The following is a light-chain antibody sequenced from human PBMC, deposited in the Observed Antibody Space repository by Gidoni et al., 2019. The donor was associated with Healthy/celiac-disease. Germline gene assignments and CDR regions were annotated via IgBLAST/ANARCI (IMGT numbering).Light chain of an antibody. CDR1: QSVSSSY. V-gene: IGKV3-20*01. CDR3: QQYGSSPRLT. CDR2: GAS. Sequence: EIVLTQSPGTLSLSPGERATLSCRASQSVSSSYLAWYQQKPGQAPRLLSYGASSRATGIPDRFSGSGSGTDFTLTISRLEPEDFAVHYCQQYGSSPRLTFGGXTKVEIK. J-gene: IGKJ4*01.